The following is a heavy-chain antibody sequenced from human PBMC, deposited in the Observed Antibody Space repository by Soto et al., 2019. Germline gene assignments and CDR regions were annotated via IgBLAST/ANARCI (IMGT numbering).Heavy chain of an antibody. Sequence: ASVKVSCKASGYTFTSYGISWVRQAPGQGLEWMGWISAYNGNTNYAQKLQGRVTMTTDTSTSTAYMELRSLRSDDTAVYYCASVFGTVREARYYSYGMDVWGQGTTVTVSS. D-gene: IGHD3-10*02. CDR1: GYTFTSYG. J-gene: IGHJ6*02. CDR2: ISAYNGNT. V-gene: IGHV1-18*01. CDR3: ASVFGTVREARYYSYGMDV.